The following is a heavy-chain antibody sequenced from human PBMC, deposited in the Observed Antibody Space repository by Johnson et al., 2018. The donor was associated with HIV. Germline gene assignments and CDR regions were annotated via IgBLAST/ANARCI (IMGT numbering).Heavy chain of an antibody. CDR3: ARPIARGASDI. CDR1: GFTFSNNW. V-gene: IGHV3-7*05. CDR2: IKGDGSKN. D-gene: IGHD6-13*01. Sequence: VLLVESGGGVVQPGRSLRLSCAASGFTFSNNWMNWVRQAPGKGLEWVAIIKGDGSKNYPVDSVGGRFTISSNNTKNALYLQMNSLRDEATAIYYWARPIARGASDIWGQGTMVTVSS. J-gene: IGHJ3*02.